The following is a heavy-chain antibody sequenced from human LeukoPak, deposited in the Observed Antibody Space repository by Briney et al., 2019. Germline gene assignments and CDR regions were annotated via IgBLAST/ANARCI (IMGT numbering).Heavy chain of an antibody. V-gene: IGHV4-39*07. CDR2: INYSGTT. Sequence: SETLSLTCNVSSDSITSTTYYWGWIRQPPGKGLEWIATINYSGTTHYNPSLKSRVTMSAVTSNNQVSLKLNSVTAADTAVYYCARGYCSGGSCYPYYYYNYMDVWGKGTTVTVPS. CDR1: SDSITSTTYY. D-gene: IGHD2-15*01. CDR3: ARGYCSGGSCYPYYYYNYMDV. J-gene: IGHJ6*03.